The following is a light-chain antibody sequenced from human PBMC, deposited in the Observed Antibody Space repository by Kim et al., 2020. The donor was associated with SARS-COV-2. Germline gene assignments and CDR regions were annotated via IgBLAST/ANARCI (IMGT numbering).Light chain of an antibody. CDR3: QQRSSWPPT. V-gene: IGKV3-11*01. J-gene: IGKJ5*01. CDR1: HSIGNS. Sequence: LHPGERATYSGRASHSIGNSLAWYQQKPGQAPRLLIHDASNGATDIPARFSGSGSGTDFTLTISSLEPEDFAVYFCQQRSSWPPTFGQGTRLEIK. CDR2: DAS.